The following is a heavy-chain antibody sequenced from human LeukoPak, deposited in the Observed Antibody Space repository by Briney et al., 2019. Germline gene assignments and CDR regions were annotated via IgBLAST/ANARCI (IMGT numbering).Heavy chain of an antibody. J-gene: IGHJ4*02. V-gene: IGHV3-30*18. Sequence: GGSLRLSCAASGFTFSSYGMHWVRQAPGKGLEWVAVISYDGSNKYYADSVKGRFTISRDNSKNTLYLQMNSLRAEDTAVYYCAKDGFDYWGQGTLVTVSS. CDR1: GFTFSSYG. CDR3: AKDGFDY. CDR2: ISYDGSNK.